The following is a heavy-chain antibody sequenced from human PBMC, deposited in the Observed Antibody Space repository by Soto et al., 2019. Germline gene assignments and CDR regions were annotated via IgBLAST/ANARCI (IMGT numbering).Heavy chain of an antibody. V-gene: IGHV4-34*01. CDR2: INHSGST. Sequence: QVQLQEWGAGLLKPSETLSLTCAVYGGSFSGYYWSWIRQPPGKGLEWIGEINHSGSTNYNPSLNSRVTISVDTSKNQFCLKLSSVTAADTAVYYCVGGYSYGYGFDPWGQGTLVTVSS. D-gene: IGHD5-18*01. J-gene: IGHJ5*02. CDR1: GGSFSGYY. CDR3: VGGYSYGYGFDP.